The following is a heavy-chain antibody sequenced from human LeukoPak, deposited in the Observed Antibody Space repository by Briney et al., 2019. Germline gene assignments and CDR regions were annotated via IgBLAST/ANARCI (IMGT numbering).Heavy chain of an antibody. CDR3: ARITTGTIDY. CDR2: IYSGGST. CDR1: GFTVSSNY. D-gene: IGHD1-1*01. Sequence: GGSLRLTCAASGFTVSSNYMTWVRQAPGKGLEWVSVIYSGGSTYYADSVKGRFTISRDNSKNTLYLQMNSLRAEDTAVYYCARITTGTIDYWGQGTLVTVSS. J-gene: IGHJ4*02. V-gene: IGHV3-53*01.